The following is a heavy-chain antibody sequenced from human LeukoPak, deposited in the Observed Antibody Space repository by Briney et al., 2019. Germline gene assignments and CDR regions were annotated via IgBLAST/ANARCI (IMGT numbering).Heavy chain of an antibody. CDR3: ATREGAFDI. D-gene: IGHD1-26*01. Sequence: GRSLRLSCAASGFTFDDYAMHWVRQAPGKGLEWVSGISWNSGSIGYADSVKGRFTISRDNAKNSLYLQMNSLRAEDTALYYCATREGAFDIWGQGTMVTVSS. CDR2: ISWNSGSI. J-gene: IGHJ3*02. CDR1: GFTFDDYA. V-gene: IGHV3-9*01.